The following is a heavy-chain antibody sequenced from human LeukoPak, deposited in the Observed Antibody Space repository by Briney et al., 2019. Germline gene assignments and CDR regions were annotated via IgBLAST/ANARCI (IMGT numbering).Heavy chain of an antibody. CDR1: GASINSSY. V-gene: IGHV4-59*08. CDR3: ARGKLRDAFDI. D-gene: IGHD1-26*01. CDR2: ISYSGST. Sequence: PSETLSLTCTVSGASINSSYWSWIRQPPGKGLEWIGYISYSGSTNSNPSLKSRVTISVDTSKNQFSLKLSSVTAADTAVYYCARGKLRDAFDIWGQGTMVTVSS. J-gene: IGHJ3*02.